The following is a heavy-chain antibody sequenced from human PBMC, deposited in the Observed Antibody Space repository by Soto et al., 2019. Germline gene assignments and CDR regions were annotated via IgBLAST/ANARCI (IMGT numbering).Heavy chain of an antibody. CDR3: ARVVSSGYRRFDP. CDR2: VSHSGRV. CDR1: GGSFSGYY. V-gene: IGHV4-34*01. J-gene: IGHJ5*02. Sequence: PSETLSLTCGVYGGSFSGYYWSWIRQPPGKGLEWIGEVSHSGRVNANPALKSRLTISVDTSKKQFSLKLISVTAADTAVYYCARVVSSGYRRFDPWGMGTPVTVSP. D-gene: IGHD3-22*01.